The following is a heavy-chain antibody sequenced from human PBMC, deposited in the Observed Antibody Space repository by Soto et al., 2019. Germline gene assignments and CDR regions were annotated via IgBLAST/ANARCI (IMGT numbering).Heavy chain of an antibody. CDR1: GGSISSSNNH. D-gene: IGHD4-17*01. J-gene: IGHJ4*02. V-gene: IGHV4-39*01. CDR3: ATHPPYGPLDH. CDR2: IYYIENT. Sequence: SVTLSLTCTVSGGSISSSNNHWGWIRQPPGKGLEWIGNIYYIENTYYNPSLKSRVTISVDTSKNQFSLRLTSVTAADTAVYYCATHPPYGPLDHWGQGTLVTVSS.